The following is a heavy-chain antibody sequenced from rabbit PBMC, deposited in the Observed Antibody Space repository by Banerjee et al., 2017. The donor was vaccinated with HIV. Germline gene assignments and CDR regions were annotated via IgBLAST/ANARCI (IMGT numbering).Heavy chain of an antibody. CDR3: ARKKEYDIYNTGYFNL. CDR1: GFSFSSNYY. D-gene: IGHD7-1*01. CDR2: IYAGSSGST. Sequence: QSLEESGGDLVKPGASLTLTCTASGFSFSSNYYMCWVRQAPGKGLEWVACIYAGSSGSTYYASWAKGRFTISKTSSTTVTLQMTSLTAADTATYFCARKKEYDIYNTGYFNLWGPGTLVTVS. J-gene: IGHJ4*01. V-gene: IGHV1S40*01.